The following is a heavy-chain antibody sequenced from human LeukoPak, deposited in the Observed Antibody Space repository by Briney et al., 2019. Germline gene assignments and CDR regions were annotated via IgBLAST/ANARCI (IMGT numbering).Heavy chain of an antibody. CDR2: ISAYNGNI. V-gene: IGHV1-18*04. CDR1: GYTLSSYG. D-gene: IGHD3-10*01. Sequence: ASVKVSSTASGYTLSSYGISWVRQAPGQGLEWMGWISAYNGNINYIEKFQGRVTMTTDTSTSTAYMELRSLRSDDTAVYYCAREHGSGTYYNPVGFDYWGQGTLVTVSS. J-gene: IGHJ4*02. CDR3: AREHGSGTYYNPVGFDY.